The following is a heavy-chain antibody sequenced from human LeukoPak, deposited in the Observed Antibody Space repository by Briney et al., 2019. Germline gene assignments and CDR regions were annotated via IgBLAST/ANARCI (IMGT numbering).Heavy chain of an antibody. V-gene: IGHV3-23*01. CDR3: AKDRSSWAYYFDY. CDR2: ISGSGGST. CDR1: GFTFSNYA. D-gene: IGHD2-15*01. J-gene: IGHJ4*02. Sequence: GGSLRLSCAASGFTFSNYAMYWVRQAPGKGLEWVSAISGSGGSTYYADSVKGRFTISRDNSKNTLYLQMNSLRAEDTAVYYCAKDRSSWAYYFDYWGQGTLVTVSS.